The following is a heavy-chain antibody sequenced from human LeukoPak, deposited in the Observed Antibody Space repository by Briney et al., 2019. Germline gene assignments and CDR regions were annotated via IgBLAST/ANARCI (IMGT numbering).Heavy chain of an antibody. CDR3: AKPATLWFGEFSWFDP. V-gene: IGHV3-30*18. CDR2: ISYDGSNK. D-gene: IGHD3-10*01. CDR1: GFTFSSYG. J-gene: IGHJ5*02. Sequence: PGGSLRLSCAASGFTFSSYGMHWVRQAPGKGLEWVAVISYDGSNKYYADSVKGRSTISRDNSKNTLYLQMNSLRAEDTAVYYCAKPATLWFGEFSWFDPWGQGTLVTVSS.